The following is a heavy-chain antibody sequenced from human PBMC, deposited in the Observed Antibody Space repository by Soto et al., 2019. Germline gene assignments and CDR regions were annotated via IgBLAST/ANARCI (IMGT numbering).Heavy chain of an antibody. CDR2: IFYTGTT. V-gene: IGHV4-39*02. CDR1: GGSISYNSYY. D-gene: IGHD2-2*01. Sequence: SETLSLTCSVSGGSISYNSYYWGWIRQPPGKGLEGVGGIFYTGTTYYSPSLKDRVTISVDTSKNSFSLNLTSVTAADTAVYFCARLVVVAPVANAWGQGTLVTGSS. CDR3: ARLVVVAPVANA. J-gene: IGHJ5*02.